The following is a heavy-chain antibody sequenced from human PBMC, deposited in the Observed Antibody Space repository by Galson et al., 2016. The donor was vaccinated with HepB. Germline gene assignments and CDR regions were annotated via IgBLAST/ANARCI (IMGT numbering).Heavy chain of an antibody. J-gene: IGHJ4*02. V-gene: IGHV3-11*06. Sequence: SLRLSCAASGFTFGDYYMGWIRQAPGKGLEWVSHISPSSAFSEYEDSVKGRVSISRDNANNSLSLQMDSLRAEDTAVYYCARGRPRIAAGGQLPFDLWGPGTVVTVSS. D-gene: IGHD6-13*01. CDR1: GFTFGDYY. CDR3: ARGRPRIAAGGQLPFDL. CDR2: ISPSSAFS.